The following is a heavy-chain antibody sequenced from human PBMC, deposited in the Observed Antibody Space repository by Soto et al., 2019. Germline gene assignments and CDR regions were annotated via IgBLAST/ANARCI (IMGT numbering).Heavy chain of an antibody. V-gene: IGHV4-4*07. CDR1: CGSIISYY. D-gene: IGHD5-18*01. CDR3: ARSQGVKGDTAYDY. Sequence: SETLSLTCTFSCGSIISYYWSWIRQPAGKGLEWIGRIYTSGSTNYNPSLKSRVTMSVDTSKNQFSLKLSSVTAADTAVYYCARSQGVKGDTAYDYWGQGTLVTVSS. J-gene: IGHJ4*02. CDR2: IYTSGST.